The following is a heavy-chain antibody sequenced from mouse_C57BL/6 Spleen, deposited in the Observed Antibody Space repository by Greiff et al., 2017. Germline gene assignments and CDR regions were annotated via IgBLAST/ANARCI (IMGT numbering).Heavy chain of an antibody. J-gene: IGHJ4*01. CDR2: INPNNGGT. V-gene: IGHV1-18*01. D-gene: IGHD2-10*01. CDR3: ARKKAYSNAMDY. CDR1: GYTFTDYN. Sequence: EVKLQESGPELVKPGASVKIPCKASGYTFTDYNMAWVKQSHGKSLEWIGDINPNNGGTIYNQKFKGKATLTVDKSSSTAYMELRSLTSEDTAVYYCARKKAYSNAMDYWGQGTSVTVSS.